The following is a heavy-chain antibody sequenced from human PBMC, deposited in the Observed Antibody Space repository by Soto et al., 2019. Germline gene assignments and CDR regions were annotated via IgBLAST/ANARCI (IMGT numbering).Heavy chain of an antibody. D-gene: IGHD1-26*01. J-gene: IGHJ3*02. CDR3: ATASVYCLHDAFEN. Sequence: QVQLVQSGAEVKKPGASVKVSCKASGYTFTSYGISWVRQAPGQGLEWMGWISGYNVNTKCAQKVQGKVTMTTDTSTGTAYVGLRSLLSNATGVYYCATASVYCLHDAFENWGQVTMVTFSS. CDR2: ISGYNVNT. CDR1: GYTFTSYG. V-gene: IGHV1-18*01.